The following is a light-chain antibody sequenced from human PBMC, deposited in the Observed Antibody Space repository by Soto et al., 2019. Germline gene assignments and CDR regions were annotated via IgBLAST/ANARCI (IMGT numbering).Light chain of an antibody. Sequence: QSALTQPASVSGSPGQSITISCTGTSSDVGGYDFVSWYQQYPGKAPKLMIYEVTHRPSGVSNRFSGSKSGNTASLTISGLQTEDEADYYCSSFTIFTKYVFGSGTKLTVL. J-gene: IGLJ1*01. CDR1: SSDVGGYDF. CDR3: SSFTIFTKYV. CDR2: EVT. V-gene: IGLV2-14*01.